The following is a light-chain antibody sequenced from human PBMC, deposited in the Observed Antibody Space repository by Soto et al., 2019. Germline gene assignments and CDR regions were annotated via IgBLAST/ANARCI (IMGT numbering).Light chain of an antibody. CDR1: QSISSNY. J-gene: IGKJ1*01. CDR2: GAS. V-gene: IGKV3-20*01. Sequence: EIVLTQSPGTLSLSPGERATLSCRASQSISSNYLAWFQQKPGQAPRLLIYGASSRATGIPDRFSGSGSGADFTLTINRLEPDDFAVYYCQQYGTSPRTFGQGTKVDIK. CDR3: QQYGTSPRT.